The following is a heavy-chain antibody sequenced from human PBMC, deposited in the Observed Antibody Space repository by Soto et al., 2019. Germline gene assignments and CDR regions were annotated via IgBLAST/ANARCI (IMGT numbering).Heavy chain of an antibody. D-gene: IGHD3-10*01. CDR1: GGTFSSYA. CDR2: IIPIFGTA. Sequence: SVKVSCKASGGTFSSYAISWVRQAPGQGLEWMGGIIPIFGTANYAQKFQGRVTITADESTSTAYMELSSLRSEDTAVYYCVIQVSITLPQHIDSWGPGTMVTV. CDR3: VIQVSITLPQHIDS. J-gene: IGHJ3*02. V-gene: IGHV1-69*13.